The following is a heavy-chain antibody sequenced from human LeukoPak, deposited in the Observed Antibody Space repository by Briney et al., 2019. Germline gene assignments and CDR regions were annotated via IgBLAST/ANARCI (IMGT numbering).Heavy chain of an antibody. V-gene: IGHV3-7*01. Sequence: GGSLRLSCVTSGFTFTNHWMSWVRQAPGKGLEWVANIREDGGHTNYVDSVKGRFTISRDNAKNSLYLEMNSLRAEDAGVYYCARDKIVGATALDYWGQGTLVTVSS. CDR2: IREDGGHT. J-gene: IGHJ4*02. D-gene: IGHD1-26*01. CDR3: ARDKIVGATALDY. CDR1: GFTFTNHW.